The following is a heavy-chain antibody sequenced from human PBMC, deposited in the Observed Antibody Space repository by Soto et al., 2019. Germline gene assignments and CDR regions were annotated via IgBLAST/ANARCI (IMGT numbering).Heavy chain of an antibody. CDR3: ARSTYYDILTGSYYYYAMDV. J-gene: IGHJ6*02. Sequence: GGSLRLSCAASGFTVGSNYMSWVRQAPGKGLEWVSVIYSEGTPYYADSVKDRFTISRENSNNTLYLHMNNLRAEDTAVYYCARSTYYDILTGSYYYYAMDVWGQGTTVTVSS. CDR2: IYSEGTP. D-gene: IGHD3-9*01. V-gene: IGHV3-53*01. CDR1: GFTVGSNY.